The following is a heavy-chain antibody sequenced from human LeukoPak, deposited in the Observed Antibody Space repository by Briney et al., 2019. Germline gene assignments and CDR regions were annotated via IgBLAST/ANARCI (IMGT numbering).Heavy chain of an antibody. CDR1: GGSISSYY. D-gene: IGHD3-10*01. CDR3: AREGMTPGWFDP. J-gene: IGHJ5*02. Sequence: SETLSLTCTDSGGSISSYYWSWIRQPPGKGLEGIGYIYYSGSTNYNPSPKSRVIISVDTSKNQFSLKLSSVTAADTAVYYCAREGMTPGWFDPWGQGTLVTVSS. V-gene: IGHV4-59*01. CDR2: IYYSGST.